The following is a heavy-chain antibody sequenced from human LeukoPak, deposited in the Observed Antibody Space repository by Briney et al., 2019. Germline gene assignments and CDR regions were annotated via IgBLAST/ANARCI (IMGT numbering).Heavy chain of an antibody. J-gene: IGHJ5*02. CDR2: INPNSGGT. D-gene: IGHD5-18*01. V-gene: IGHV1-2*02. Sequence: GASVKVSCKASGYTFTGYYMHWVRQAPGQGLEWMGWINPNSGGTNYAQKFQGRVTMTRDTSISTAYMELSRLRSDDTAVYYCARDPWIQLLNNWFDPWGQGTLVTVSS. CDR1: GYTFTGYY. CDR3: ARDPWIQLLNNWFDP.